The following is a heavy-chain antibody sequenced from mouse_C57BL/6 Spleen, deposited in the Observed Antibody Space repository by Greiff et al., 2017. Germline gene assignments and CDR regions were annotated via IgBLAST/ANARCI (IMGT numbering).Heavy chain of an antibody. J-gene: IGHJ2*01. CDR2: IYPGDGDT. D-gene: IGHD3-2*02. CDR3: APSDISGYDFDY. V-gene: IGHV1-82*01. Sequence: QVQLQQSGPELVKPGASVKISCTASGYSFSSSWMNWVKQRPGKGLEWIGRIYPGDGDTNYNGKFKGKATLTADKSSSTAYMQLSSLTSEDSAVYFCAPSDISGYDFDYWGKGTTLTVSS. CDR1: GYSFSSSW.